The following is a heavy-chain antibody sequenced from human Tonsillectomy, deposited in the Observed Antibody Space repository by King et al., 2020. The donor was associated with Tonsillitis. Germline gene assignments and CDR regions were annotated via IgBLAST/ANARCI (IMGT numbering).Heavy chain of an antibody. D-gene: IGHD3-3*01. CDR3: AREHADDSWRGYVPRNGFDP. V-gene: IGHV5-10-1*03. J-gene: IGHJ5*02. Sequence: QLVQSGAELKKPGESLRISYKGSGYSFTTHWISWVRQMPGKGLEWMGRIDPSDSYTNYNPSFQGHVTIAADKSITTAYLQGSSLKATDTGMYYCAREHADDSWRGYVPRNGFDPWGQGTMVTVSA. CDR1: GYSFTTHW. CDR2: IDPSDSYT.